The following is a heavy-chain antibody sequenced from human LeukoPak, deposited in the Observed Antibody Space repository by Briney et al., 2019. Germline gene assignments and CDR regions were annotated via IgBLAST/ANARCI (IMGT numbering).Heavy chain of an antibody. CDR3: ASNGVEGYYFDY. D-gene: IGHD3-10*01. V-gene: IGHV4-34*01. CDR1: GGSFSGYY. Sequence: SETLSLTCAVYGGSFSGYYWSWIRQPPGKGLEWIGTIYYSGSTYYNPSLKSRVTISVDTSKNQFSLKLTSVTAADTAVYYCASNGVEGYYFDYWGQGTLVTVSS. CDR2: IYYSGST. J-gene: IGHJ4*02.